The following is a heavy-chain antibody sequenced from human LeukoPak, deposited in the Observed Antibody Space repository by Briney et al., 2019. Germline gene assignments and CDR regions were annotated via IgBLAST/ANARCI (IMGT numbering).Heavy chain of an antibody. J-gene: IGHJ4*02. V-gene: IGHV3-30*04. Sequence: PGKSLTLSCVVSGFNFDNFAMHWVRQPLGKGLERVAAISHDGRTKYYADSMKGRITISRDNSKNTLFLQMNNLRSEDTAVYFCARPSPPGDGYNPPDHWGQGTLVTVSS. CDR1: GFNFDNFA. CDR3: ARPSPPGDGYNPPDH. D-gene: IGHD5-24*01. CDR2: ISHDGRTK.